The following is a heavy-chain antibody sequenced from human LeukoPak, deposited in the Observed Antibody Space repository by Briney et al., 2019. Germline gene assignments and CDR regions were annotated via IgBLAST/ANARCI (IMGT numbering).Heavy chain of an antibody. J-gene: IGHJ5*02. V-gene: IGHV4-59*01. CDR3: ARDRGYCSGGSCYRWFDP. CDR2: IYYSGST. Sequence: SETLSLTCTVSGGSISSDCWSWIRQPPGKGLEWIGYIYYSGSTNYNPSLKSRVTISVDTSRNQFSLKLSSVTAADTAVYYCARDRGYCSGGSCYRWFDPWGQGTLVTVSS. CDR1: GGSISSDC. D-gene: IGHD2-15*01.